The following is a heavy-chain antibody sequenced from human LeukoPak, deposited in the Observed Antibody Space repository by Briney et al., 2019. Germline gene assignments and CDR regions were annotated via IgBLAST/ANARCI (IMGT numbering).Heavy chain of an antibody. CDR2: IYSNGDT. V-gene: IGHV3-53*01. CDR3: AREAPYYMVV. Sequence: GGSLRLSCSASGFTVSNNYMTWVRQAPGKGLEWVSTIYSNGDTYYPDSVRGRFTISRDNSQNTLYLQINSLRAGDTAVYYCAREAPYYMVVWGKGTTVTVSS. CDR1: GFTVSNNY. J-gene: IGHJ6*03.